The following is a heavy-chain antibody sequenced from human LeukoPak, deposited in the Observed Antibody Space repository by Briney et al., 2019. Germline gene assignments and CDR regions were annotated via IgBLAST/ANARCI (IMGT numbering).Heavy chain of an antibody. D-gene: IGHD1-7*01. CDR1: GYSLINYY. CDR3: ARAWEAVAGNYGVIDY. CDR2: INPSGGGT. J-gene: IGHJ4*02. V-gene: IGHV1-46*01. Sequence: ASVKVSCKASGYSLINYYIHWVRQAPGQGLEWMGIINPSGGGTSYARKFQGRVTMTRDMSTSTVYMELNSLTSEDTAVYYCARAWEAVAGNYGVIDYWGQGTLVTVSS.